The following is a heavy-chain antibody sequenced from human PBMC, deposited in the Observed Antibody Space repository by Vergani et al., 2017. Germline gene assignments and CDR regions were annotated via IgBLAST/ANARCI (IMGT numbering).Heavy chain of an antibody. J-gene: IGHJ5*02. CDR3: ASDTPSGQRADR. D-gene: IGHD2-15*01. CDR1: FDSIRNLY. V-gene: IGHV4-59*11. CDR2: IHYSENT. Sequence: QVQLQESGPGLVKSSETLSLTCSVFFDSIRNLYCNWSRQPPGKGLEWIGSIHYSENTNYNPSLKTRVTISVDTSKNQFSLTLTSVTAADTAVYYCASDTPSGQRADRWGQGILVTVTS.